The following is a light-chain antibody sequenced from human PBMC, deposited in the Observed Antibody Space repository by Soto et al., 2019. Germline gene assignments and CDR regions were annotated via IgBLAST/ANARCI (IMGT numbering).Light chain of an antibody. V-gene: IGKV1-17*01. J-gene: IGKJ1*01. CDR2: AAS. CDR3: LQHNRYPQT. Sequence: DIQMTQSPSSLSASVGDRVTITCRASQGIRNELGWYQQKPGKAPKLLIYAASSLHVGVPSRFSGSGSATEFTLTSSILQPEDFATYYCLQHNRYPQTFGQGTKVEIK. CDR1: QGIRNE.